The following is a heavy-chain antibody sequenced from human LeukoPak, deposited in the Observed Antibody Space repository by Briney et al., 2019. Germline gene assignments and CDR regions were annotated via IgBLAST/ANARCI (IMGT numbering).Heavy chain of an antibody. Sequence: GRCLRLSWAASGFTVVDYALSAGRQTPGKRLWWISAIRGTGATTYYADSVKGRFTISRDNSKNTLYLQMISLRVEGTAVYYCANPGYYDSMDYWGQGTLVTVSS. V-gene: IGHV3-23*01. CDR1: GFTVVDYA. CDR2: IRGTGATT. D-gene: IGHD3-22*01. CDR3: ANPGYYDSMDY. J-gene: IGHJ4*02.